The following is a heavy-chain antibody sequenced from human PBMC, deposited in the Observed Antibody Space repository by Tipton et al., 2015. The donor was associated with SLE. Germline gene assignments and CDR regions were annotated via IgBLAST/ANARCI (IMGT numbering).Heavy chain of an antibody. CDR1: GGSISSNNW. CDR2: IYHGGST. CDR3: AGGGVGGYDYFDY. J-gene: IGHJ4*02. D-gene: IGHD5-12*01. V-gene: IGHV4-4*01. Sequence: TLSLTCVVSGGSISSNNWWSWVRQPPGRGLEWIGEIYHGGSTNYNPSLKGRVTISVDKSKNQFSLRLSSVTAADTAVYFCAGGGVGGYDYFDYWGQGTLVTVSS.